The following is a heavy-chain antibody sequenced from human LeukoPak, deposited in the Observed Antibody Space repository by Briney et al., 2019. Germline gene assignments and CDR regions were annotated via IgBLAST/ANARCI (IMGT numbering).Heavy chain of an antibody. CDR2: INPRGGST. V-gene: IGHV1-46*01. CDR3: ARDRGSGYYSTGDY. J-gene: IGHJ4*02. Sequence: GASVKVSCKASGYTFTSSYMHWVRQAPGQGLEWMGIINPRGGSTTYAQKFQGRVTMTRDTSTSTVYMELSSLRSDDTAVYYCARDRGSGYYSTGDYWGQGTLVTVSS. CDR1: GYTFTSSY. D-gene: IGHD3-22*01.